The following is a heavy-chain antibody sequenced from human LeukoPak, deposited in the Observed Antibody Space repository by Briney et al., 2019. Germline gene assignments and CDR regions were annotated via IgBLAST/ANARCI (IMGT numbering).Heavy chain of an antibody. D-gene: IGHD6-6*01. CDR1: GFTFSSYG. Sequence: QTGGSLRLSCAASGFTFSSYGMHWVRQAPGKGLEWVAVISYDGSNKYYADSVKGRFTISRDNSKNTLYLQMNSLRAEDTAVYYCAKDRSSSGEWYFDYWGQGTLVTVSS. J-gene: IGHJ4*02. V-gene: IGHV3-30*18. CDR2: ISYDGSNK. CDR3: AKDRSSSGEWYFDY.